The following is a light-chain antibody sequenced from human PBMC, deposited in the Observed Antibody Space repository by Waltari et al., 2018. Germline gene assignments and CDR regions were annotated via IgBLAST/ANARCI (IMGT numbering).Light chain of an antibody. CDR2: KAS. J-gene: IGKJ2*01. Sequence: DLQMTQSPSTLSASVGDRVTITCRASQSISNWLAWYQQKPGKAPNLLIYKASILKSGVPSRFSGSGSGTQFTLTISSLQPGDFATYYCQQYNTYSSFGQGTKLEIK. CDR3: QQYNTYSS. CDR1: QSISNW. V-gene: IGKV1-5*03.